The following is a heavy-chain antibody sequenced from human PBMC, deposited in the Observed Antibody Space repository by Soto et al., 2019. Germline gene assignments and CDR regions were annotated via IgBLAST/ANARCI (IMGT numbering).Heavy chain of an antibody. CDR1: GGSISSSNW. CDR3: ARGIAVAGYYYYYGMDV. V-gene: IGHV4-4*02. D-gene: IGHD6-19*01. CDR2: IYHSGST. J-gene: IGHJ6*02. Sequence: SETLSLTCAVSGGSISSSNWWSWVRQPPGKGLEWIGEIYHSGSTNYNPSPKSRVTISVDKSKNQFSLKLSSVTAADTAVYYCARGIAVAGYYYYYGMDVWGQGTTVTVSS.